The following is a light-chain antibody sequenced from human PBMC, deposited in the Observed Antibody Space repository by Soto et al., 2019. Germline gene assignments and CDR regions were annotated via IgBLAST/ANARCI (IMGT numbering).Light chain of an antibody. CDR3: EQDCSSPPVT. CDR1: QSVSSSY. CDR2: GAS. J-gene: IGKJ5*01. V-gene: IGKV3-20*01. Sequence: EIVLTQSPGTLSLSPGERATLSCRASQSVSSSYLAWYQQKPDQAPRHLIYGASGRATGSPDRFSGSGSGTYFTLTISSLEPDAVAVYECEQDCSSPPVTFGQATLVVIK.